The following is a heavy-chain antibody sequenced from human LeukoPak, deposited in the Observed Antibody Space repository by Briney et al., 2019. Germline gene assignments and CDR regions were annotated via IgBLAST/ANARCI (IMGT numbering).Heavy chain of an antibody. CDR2: IWYDGSNK. Sequence: GGSLRLSCAASGFTFSSYGMHWVRQAPGKGLEWVVVIWYDGSNKYYADSVKGRFTVSRDNSKNTLYLQMNCLRAEDTAVYYCAKDALRYCSSTSCHQVDYWGQGTLVTVSS. CDR3: AKDALRYCSSTSCHQVDY. D-gene: IGHD2-2*01. CDR1: GFTFSSYG. J-gene: IGHJ4*02. V-gene: IGHV3-33*06.